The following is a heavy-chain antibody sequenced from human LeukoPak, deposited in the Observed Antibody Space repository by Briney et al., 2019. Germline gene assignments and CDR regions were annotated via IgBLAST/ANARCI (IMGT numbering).Heavy chain of an antibody. CDR2: IYYSGST. J-gene: IGHJ6*03. CDR3: ARGRMVRGRSHAPRLNYMDV. D-gene: IGHD3-10*01. CDR1: GGSISSSSYY. V-gene: IGHV4-39*07. Sequence: SETLSLTCTVSGGSISSSSYYWGWIRQPPGTGLEWIGSIYYSGSTYYNPSLKSRVTISVDTSKNQFSLKLSSVTAADTAVYYCARGRMVRGRSHAPRLNYMDVWGKGTTVTVSS.